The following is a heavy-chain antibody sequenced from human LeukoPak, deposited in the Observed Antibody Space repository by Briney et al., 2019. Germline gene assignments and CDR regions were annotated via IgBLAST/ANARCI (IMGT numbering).Heavy chain of an antibody. CDR2: IIPIFGTA. V-gene: IGHV1-69*13. D-gene: IGHD3-10*01. Sequence: SVKVSCKASGYTFTSYAISWVRQAPGQGLEWMGGIIPIFGTANYAQKFQGRVTITADESTSTAYMELSSLRSEDTAVYYCARDRDGSGTSAFDIWGQGTMVTVSS. J-gene: IGHJ3*02. CDR1: GYTFTSYA. CDR3: ARDRDGSGTSAFDI.